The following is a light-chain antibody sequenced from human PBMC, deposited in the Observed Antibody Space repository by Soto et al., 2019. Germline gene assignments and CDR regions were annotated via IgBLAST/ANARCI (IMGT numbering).Light chain of an antibody. CDR2: AAS. J-gene: IGKJ5*01. CDR3: QQRSSWPQIT. Sequence: ETVMTHSPGTLSLSPGERATLSCRVIQSVRSSSFAWYQQKPGQAPRLLIYAASNRATDIPARFSGSGSGTDFTLTISSLEPEDFAVYYCQQRSSWPQITFGQGTRLENK. V-gene: IGKV3-11*01. CDR1: QSVRSSS.